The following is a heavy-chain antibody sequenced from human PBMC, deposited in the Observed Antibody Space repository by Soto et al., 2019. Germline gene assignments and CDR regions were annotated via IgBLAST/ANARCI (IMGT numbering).Heavy chain of an antibody. CDR1: GFTFSSYS. CDR3: ARELFGVRGLFDY. Sequence: QVQLVESGGGVVQPGRSLRLSCAASGFTFSSYSMHWVRQAPGKGLEWVAVISDDGSNKYYADSVKGRFTISRDNSKNTLYLQMNSLRAEDTAVYYCARELFGVRGLFDYWGQGTLVTVSS. CDR2: ISDDGSNK. J-gene: IGHJ4*02. V-gene: IGHV3-30-3*01. D-gene: IGHD3-3*01.